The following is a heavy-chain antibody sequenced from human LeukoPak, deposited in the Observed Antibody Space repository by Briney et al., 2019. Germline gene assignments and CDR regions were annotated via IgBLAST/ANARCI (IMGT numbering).Heavy chain of an antibody. CDR1: GFTFSSYA. D-gene: IGHD2-15*01. CDR3: ARPPLRRLLYYFDY. J-gene: IGHJ4*02. CDR2: ISGSGGST. V-gene: IGHV3-23*01. Sequence: GGSLRLSCAASGFTFSSYAMSWVRQAPGKGLEWVSAISGSGGSTYYADSVKGRFTISRDNSKNTLYLQMNSLRAEDTAVYYCARPPLRRLLYYFDYWGQGTLVTVSS.